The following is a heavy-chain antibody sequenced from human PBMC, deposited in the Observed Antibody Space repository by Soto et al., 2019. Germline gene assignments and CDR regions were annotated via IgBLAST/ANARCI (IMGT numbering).Heavy chain of an antibody. J-gene: IGHJ3*02. Sequence: AGSLRLSCAASGFTFSNSVIHWVRQAPGKGLEWVGIISYDGITRFYAESVQGRFTISRDNSRNTLYLQMNSLRAEDTALYYCARETVVVPGRNAFNIWGQGTMVT. CDR3: ARETVVVPGRNAFNI. D-gene: IGHD2-2*01. V-gene: IGHV3-30*03. CDR1: GFTFSNSV. CDR2: ISYDGITR.